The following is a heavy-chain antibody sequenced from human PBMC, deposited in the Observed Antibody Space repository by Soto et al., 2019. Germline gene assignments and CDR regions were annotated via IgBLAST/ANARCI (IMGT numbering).Heavy chain of an antibody. CDR3: ASKGHYDFWSGYYPY. V-gene: IGHV1-3*01. CDR2: INAGNGNT. D-gene: IGHD3-3*01. Sequence: ASVKVSCKSSGYTFTSYAMHWVRQAPGQRLEWMGWINAGNGNTKYSQKFQGRVTITRDTSASTAYMELSSLRSEDTAVYYCASKGHYDFWSGYYPYWGQGTLVTVPS. J-gene: IGHJ4*02. CDR1: GYTFTSYA.